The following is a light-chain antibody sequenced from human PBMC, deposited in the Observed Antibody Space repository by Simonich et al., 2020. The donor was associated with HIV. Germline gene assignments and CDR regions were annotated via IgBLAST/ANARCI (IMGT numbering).Light chain of an antibody. V-gene: IGKV4-1*01. CDR1: QTVLYFSNNKNY. CDR3: QQYYTTPYT. J-gene: IGKJ2*01. Sequence: DIVMTQSPDSLALSLGERATITCKSSQTVLYFSNNKNYLAWDQQKPGQPPKLLIYQASTRESGVPDRFSGSGSGTYFTLTISSLQAEDVAVYYCQQYYTTPYTFGQGTKLEIK. CDR2: QAS.